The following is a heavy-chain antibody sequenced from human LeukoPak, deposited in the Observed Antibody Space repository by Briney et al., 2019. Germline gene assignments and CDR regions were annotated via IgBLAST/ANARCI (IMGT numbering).Heavy chain of an antibody. D-gene: IGHD5-18*01. J-gene: IGHJ4*02. Sequence: GESLKISCRGYGYSFSNSWIGCVRHLPGKRLQYMGIIYPSDSETHYSPSFQGQVTISADASISTAYLEWSKLGASDTAIYYCVTVNTAMTPAYFDHWGRGTLVTVSS. CDR3: VTVNTAMTPAYFDH. CDR2: IYPSDSET. V-gene: IGHV5-51*01. CDR1: GYSFSNSW.